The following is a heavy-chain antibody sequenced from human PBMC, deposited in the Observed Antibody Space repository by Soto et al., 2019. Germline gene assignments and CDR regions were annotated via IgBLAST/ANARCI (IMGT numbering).Heavy chain of an antibody. CDR1: GGSIRGFY. Sequence: SETQSLTYTVSGGSIRGFYWSWIRQPAGKGLEWIGRMHSTGSANYNPSLKSRVTISIDMSKNQVSLKLTSVTAADTALYFCARASMPKAHFDYWGQGTLVTGSS. V-gene: IGHV4-4*07. J-gene: IGHJ4*02. CDR2: MHSTGSA. D-gene: IGHD2-2*01. CDR3: ARASMPKAHFDY.